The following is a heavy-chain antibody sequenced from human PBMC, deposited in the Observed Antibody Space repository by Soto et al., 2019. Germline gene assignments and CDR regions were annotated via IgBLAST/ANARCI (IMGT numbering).Heavy chain of an antibody. D-gene: IGHD3-22*01. V-gene: IGHV3-23*01. J-gene: IGHJ3*02. CDR1: GFTFSNYA. CDR3: AKNYDSSGYAFDI. CDR2: ISGSGGST. Sequence: GESLKISCAASGFTFSNYAMSWVRQAPGKGLEWVSAISGSGGSTYYADSVKGRFTISRDNSKNTLYLQMNSLRAEDTAVYYCAKNYDSSGYAFDIWGQGTMVTVSS.